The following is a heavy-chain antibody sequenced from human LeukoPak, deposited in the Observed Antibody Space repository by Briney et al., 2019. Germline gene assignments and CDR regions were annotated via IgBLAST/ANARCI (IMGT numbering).Heavy chain of an antibody. J-gene: IGHJ4*02. CDR1: GGTFSSYA. Sequence: SVKVPCKASGGTFSSYALSWVRQAPGQGLEWMGGIIPIFGTANYAQKFQGRVTITTDESTSTAYMELSSLRSDDTAVYYCAICYIAAAGLRYYYFDYWGQGTLVTVSS. CDR3: AICYIAAAGLRYYYFDY. CDR2: IIPIFGTA. V-gene: IGHV1-69*05. D-gene: IGHD6-13*01.